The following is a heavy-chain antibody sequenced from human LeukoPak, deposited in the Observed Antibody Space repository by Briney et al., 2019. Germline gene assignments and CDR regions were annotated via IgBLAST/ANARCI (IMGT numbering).Heavy chain of an antibody. Sequence: PGGSLRLSCAASGFTFSGSAMHWVRQASGKGLEWVGRIRSKANSYATAYAASVKGRFTISRDDSKNTAYLQMNSLKTEDTAVYYCTRLRSSPDDYWGQGTLVTVSS. J-gene: IGHJ4*02. CDR1: GFTFSGSA. CDR3: TRLRSSPDDY. D-gene: IGHD6-6*01. CDR2: IRSKANSYAT. V-gene: IGHV3-73*01.